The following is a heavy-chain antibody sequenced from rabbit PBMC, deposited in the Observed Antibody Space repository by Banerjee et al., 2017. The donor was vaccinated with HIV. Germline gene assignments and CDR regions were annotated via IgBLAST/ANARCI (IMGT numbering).Heavy chain of an antibody. CDR2: IYANSAIT. Sequence: QQQLEESGGGLVKPGGTLTLTCKASGFSFSNKYVMCWVRQAPGKGLEWIGCIYANSAITGYASWVNGRFTISKTSSTTVTLQMTSLTAADTATYFCARNLYDSGGGYNLWGPGTLVTV. D-gene: IGHD1-1*01. J-gene: IGHJ4*01. CDR3: ARNLYDSGGGYNL. V-gene: IGHV1S45*01. CDR1: GFSFSNKYV.